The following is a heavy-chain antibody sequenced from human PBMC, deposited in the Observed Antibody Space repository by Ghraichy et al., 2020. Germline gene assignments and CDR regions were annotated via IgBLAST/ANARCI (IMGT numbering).Heavy chain of an antibody. V-gene: IGHV4-59*08. D-gene: IGHD6-19*01. Sequence: SQTLSLTCTVSGGSISSYYWSWIRQPPGKGLEWIGYIYYSGSTNYNPSLKSRVTISVDTSKNQFSLKLSSVTAADTAVYYCARHLSKQWLVDYWGQGTLVTVSS. J-gene: IGHJ4*02. CDR2: IYYSGST. CDR1: GGSISSYY. CDR3: ARHLSKQWLVDY.